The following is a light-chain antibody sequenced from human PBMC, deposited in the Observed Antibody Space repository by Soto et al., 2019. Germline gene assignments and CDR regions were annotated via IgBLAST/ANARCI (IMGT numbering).Light chain of an antibody. J-gene: IGKJ5*01. CDR2: XAS. CDR3: QQRRCAST. CDR1: QRFXSH. Sequence: VLTQSPATLSVSPGERAILSCRASQRFXSHLAWFQRRPGQAPRTLIDXASSRDTCIPARFSGRGCGTDFTITISRLGPEEMEVYYCQQRRCASTVGQGARLDIK. V-gene: IGKV3-11*01.